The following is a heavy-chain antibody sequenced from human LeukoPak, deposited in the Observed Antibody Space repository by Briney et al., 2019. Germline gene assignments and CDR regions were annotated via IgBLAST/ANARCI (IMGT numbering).Heavy chain of an antibody. J-gene: IGHJ5*02. V-gene: IGHV3-9*01. Sequence: GGSLRLSCAASGFIFDDYAMHWVRQAPGKGLEWVSGISWNSGSIVYADSVKGRFTISRDNAKNSLYLQMNSLRVEDTALYYRARRGGLREFDRWGQGTLVTVSS. CDR3: ARRGGLREFDR. CDR2: ISWNSGSI. CDR1: GFIFDDYA.